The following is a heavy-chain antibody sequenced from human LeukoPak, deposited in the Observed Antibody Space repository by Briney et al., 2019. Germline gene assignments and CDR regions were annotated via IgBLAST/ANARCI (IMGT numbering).Heavy chain of an antibody. CDR1: GFTFSSYS. V-gene: IGHV3-21*01. CDR3: ARGSGSGSYYPRFDY. J-gene: IGHJ4*02. CDR2: ISSSSDYI. D-gene: IGHD3-10*01. Sequence: GGSLRLSRAASGFTFSSYSMNWVRRAPGKGLEWVSSISSSSDYIYYADSVKGRFTISRDNAKNSLYLQMNSLRAEDTAVYYCARGSGSGSYYPRFDYWGQGTLVTVSS.